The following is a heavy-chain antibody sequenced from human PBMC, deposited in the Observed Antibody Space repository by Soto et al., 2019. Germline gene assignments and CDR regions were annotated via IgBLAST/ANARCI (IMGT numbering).Heavy chain of an antibody. CDR2: IYYSGST. Sequence: QVQLQESGPGLVKPSETLSLTRTVSGGSISSYYWSWIRQPPGKGLEWIGYIYYSGSTNYNPSLKSRVTISVDTSKNQFSLKLSSVTAADTAVYYCARGRPQKGGYCSSTSCYSYYYYYMDVWGKGTTVTVSS. CDR3: ARGRPQKGGYCSSTSCYSYYYYYMDV. D-gene: IGHD2-2*01. J-gene: IGHJ6*03. CDR1: GGSISSYY. V-gene: IGHV4-59*01.